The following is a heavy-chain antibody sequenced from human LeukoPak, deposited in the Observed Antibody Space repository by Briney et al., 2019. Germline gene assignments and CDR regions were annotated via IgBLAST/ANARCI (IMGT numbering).Heavy chain of an antibody. CDR1: GFTFSSYW. J-gene: IGHJ5*02. CDR3: ARDGDSSSWSKWFDP. Sequence: PGGSLRLSCAASGFTFSSYWMSWVRQAPGKGLEWVAVISYDGSNKYYADSVKGRFTISRDNSKNTLYLQMNSLRAEDTAVYYCARDGDSSSWSKWFDPWGQGTLVTVSS. CDR2: ISYDGSNK. V-gene: IGHV3-30*03. D-gene: IGHD6-13*01.